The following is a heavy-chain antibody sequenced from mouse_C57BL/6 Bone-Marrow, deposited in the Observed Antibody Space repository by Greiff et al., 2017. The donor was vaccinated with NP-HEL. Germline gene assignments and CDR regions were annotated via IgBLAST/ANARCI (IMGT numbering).Heavy chain of an antibody. CDR1: GFNIKDDY. Sequence: VQLQQSGAELVRPGASVKLSCTASGFNIKDDYMHWVKQRPEQGLEWIGWIDPENGDTEYASKFPGKATITADTSSNTAYLQLSSLTSEDTAVYYCTPYYYGSSFTFYWYFDVWGTGTTVTVSS. V-gene: IGHV14-4*01. CDR2: IDPENGDT. D-gene: IGHD1-1*01. J-gene: IGHJ1*03. CDR3: TPYYYGSSFTFYWYFDV.